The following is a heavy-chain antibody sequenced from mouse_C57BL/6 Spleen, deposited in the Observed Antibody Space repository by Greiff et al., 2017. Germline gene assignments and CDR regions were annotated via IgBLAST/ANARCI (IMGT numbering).Heavy chain of an antibody. D-gene: IGHD1-1*01. V-gene: IGHV8-6*01. Sequence: QVTLKESGPGILQPSQTLSLTCSFSGFSLSTFGMGVSWIRQPSGKDLEWLAHIYWEDDKHYNPSLKSQLRISKDTSNNQVFLKITTVDTVDTATYYWARSNYDSSKGSFSGFAYWGQGTLVTVSA. CDR1: GFSLSTFGMG. CDR2: IYWEDDK. CDR3: ARSNYDSSKGSFSGFAY. J-gene: IGHJ3*01.